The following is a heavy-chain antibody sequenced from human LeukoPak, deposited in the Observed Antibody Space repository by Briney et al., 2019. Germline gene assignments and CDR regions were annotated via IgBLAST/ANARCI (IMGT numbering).Heavy chain of an antibody. D-gene: IGHD3-3*01. CDR3: ARDVSVPRYDFWSGYRTAPYYFDY. V-gene: IGHV1-69*04. J-gene: IGHJ4*02. CDR1: GGTFSSYA. CDR2: ITPILGIA. Sequence: SVKVSCKASGGTFSSYAISWVRQAPGQGLEWMGRITPILGIANYAQKFQGRVTITADKSTSTAYMELSSLRSEDTAVYYCARDVSVPRYDFWSGYRTAPYYFDYWGQGTLVTVSS.